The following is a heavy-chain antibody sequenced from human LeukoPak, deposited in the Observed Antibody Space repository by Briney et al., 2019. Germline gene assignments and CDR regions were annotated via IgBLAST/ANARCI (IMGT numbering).Heavy chain of an antibody. V-gene: IGHV3-23*01. CDR2: ISGGGVLT. Sequence: PGGSLRLSCAASGFTFSSYAMSWVRQAPGKGLEWVSAISGGGVLTYYADSVKGRFTISRDNSKNTLYLQMNSLRAEDTAVYYCALPEGYFDYWGQGTLVTVSS. CDR1: GFTFSSYA. J-gene: IGHJ4*02. CDR3: ALPEGYFDY. D-gene: IGHD1-14*01.